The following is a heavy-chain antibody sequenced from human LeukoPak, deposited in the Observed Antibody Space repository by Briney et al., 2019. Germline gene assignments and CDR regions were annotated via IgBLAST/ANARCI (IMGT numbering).Heavy chain of an antibody. V-gene: IGHV1-18*01. CDR1: GYTFTSYG. CDR2: ISAYNGNT. Sequence: ASVKVSCKASGYTFTSYGISWVRQAPGQGLEWMGWISAYNGNTNYAQKLQGRVTMTTDTSTSTAYMELRSLRSDDTAVYYCARWRFLEWPNPHDYWGQGTLVTVSS. J-gene: IGHJ4*02. CDR3: ARWRFLEWPNPHDY. D-gene: IGHD3-3*01.